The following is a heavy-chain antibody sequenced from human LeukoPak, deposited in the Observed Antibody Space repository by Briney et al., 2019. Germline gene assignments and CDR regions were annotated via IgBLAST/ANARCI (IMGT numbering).Heavy chain of an antibody. J-gene: IGHJ4*02. CDR2: IYYSGST. D-gene: IGHD1-26*01. CDR3: AGVGPTIL. Sequence: SETLSLTCTVSGGSISSYCWSWIRQPPGKGLEWIGYIYYSGSTNYNPSLKSRVTVSVDTSKNQFSLKLSSVTAADTAVYYCAGVGPTILWGQGTLVTVSS. V-gene: IGHV4-59*01. CDR1: GGSISSYC.